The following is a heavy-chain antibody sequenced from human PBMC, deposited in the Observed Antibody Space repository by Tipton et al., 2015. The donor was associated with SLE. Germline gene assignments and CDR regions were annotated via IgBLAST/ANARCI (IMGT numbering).Heavy chain of an antibody. CDR2: ITGSGAGVSGGGT. V-gene: IGHV3-23*01. CDR3: AKDLGQATGISYFFAMDV. Sequence: SLRLSCAASGFTFSSYAMSWVRQAPGKGLEWVSVITGSGAGVSGGGTYYADSVKGRFTISRDNVKKSLYLQMNSLRAADTALYYCAKDLGQATGISYFFAMDVWGQGTTVTVSS. D-gene: IGHD6-13*01. CDR1: GFTFSSYA. J-gene: IGHJ6*02.